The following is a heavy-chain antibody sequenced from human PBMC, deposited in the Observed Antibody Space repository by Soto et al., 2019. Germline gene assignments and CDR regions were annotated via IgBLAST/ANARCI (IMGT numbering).Heavy chain of an antibody. CDR3: ASGVARYNWNYPIIDY. V-gene: IGHV3-48*02. CDR2: ISSSSSTI. J-gene: IGHJ4*02. D-gene: IGHD1-7*01. CDR1: GFTFSSYS. Sequence: PVGSLRFSCAASGFTFSSYSMNWVRQAPGKGLEWVSYISSSSSTIYYADSVKGRFTISRDNAKNSLYLQMNSLRDEDTAVYYCASGVARYNWNYPIIDYWGQGTLVTVSS.